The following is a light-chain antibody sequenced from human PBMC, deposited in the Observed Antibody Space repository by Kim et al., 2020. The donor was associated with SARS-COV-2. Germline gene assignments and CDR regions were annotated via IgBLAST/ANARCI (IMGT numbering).Light chain of an antibody. Sequence: QSVLTQPASVSGSPGQSITISCTGTSSDVGGYNYVSWYQQHPGKAPKLIIYDVSNRPSGVSNRFSGSKSGNTASLTISGLQAEDEADYYCSSYTNSSTWVFGGGTQLTVL. V-gene: IGLV2-14*03. J-gene: IGLJ3*02. CDR3: SSYTNSSTWV. CDR2: DVS. CDR1: SSDVGGYNY.